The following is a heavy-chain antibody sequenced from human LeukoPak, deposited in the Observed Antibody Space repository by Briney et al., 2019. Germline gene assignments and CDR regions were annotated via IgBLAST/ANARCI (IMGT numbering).Heavy chain of an antibody. CDR2: IRSDGSNK. CDR1: GFTFSSYG. V-gene: IGHV3-30*02. CDR3: AKHSTSDI. D-gene: IGHD6-13*01. J-gene: IGHJ3*02. Sequence: GGSLRLSCAASGFTFSSYGMHWVRQAPGKGLACVAFIRSDGSNKYYAASVKGRFTISRAHSKNPLFLQMNSLRAEDTAVYYCAKHSTSDIWGQGTMVTVSS.